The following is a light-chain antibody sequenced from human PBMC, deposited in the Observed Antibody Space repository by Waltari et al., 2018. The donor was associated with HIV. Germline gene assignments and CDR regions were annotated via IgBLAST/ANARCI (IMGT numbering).Light chain of an antibody. CDR1: SGNIASNY. CDR3: QSYDDNDLWV. CDR2: EDD. V-gene: IGLV6-57*04. J-gene: IGLJ3*02. Sequence: NFILTQPHSVSGSPGKTIKISCTRSSGNIASNYVQWYQQRPGSVPTTVIYEDDQRPSGVPHRFSGYIDISSNSASLTISGLTPEDEADYYCQSYDDNDLWVFGGGTKLTVL.